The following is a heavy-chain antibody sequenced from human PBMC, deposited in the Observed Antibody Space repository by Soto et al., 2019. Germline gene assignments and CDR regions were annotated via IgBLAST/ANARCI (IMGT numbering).Heavy chain of an antibody. V-gene: IGHV3-33*01. D-gene: IGHD3-22*01. CDR3: VREATNYYDSSGYSPYGMDV. CDR1: GFTFSSYG. CDR2: IWYDGSNK. J-gene: IGHJ6*02. Sequence: QVQLVESGGGVVQPGRSLRLSCAASGFTFSSYGMHWVRQAPGKGLEWVAVIWYDGSNKYYADSVKGRFTISRDNSKNTLYLQMNSLRAEDTAVYYCVREATNYYDSSGYSPYGMDVWGQGTTVTVSS.